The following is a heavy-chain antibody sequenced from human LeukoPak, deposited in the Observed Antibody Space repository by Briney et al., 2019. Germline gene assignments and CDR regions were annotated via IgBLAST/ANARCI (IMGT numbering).Heavy chain of an antibody. CDR1: GYTFSNYA. CDR3: ARDLDSSREDV. Sequence: GASVKVSSKASGYTFSNYAILWVRQAPGQRLEWMGWINAGNGNTKYSQKFQGRVTITRDTSASTVYMELSSLRSEDTAVYYCARDLDSSREDVWGQGTTVTVSS. CDR2: INAGNGNT. D-gene: IGHD3-22*01. J-gene: IGHJ6*02. V-gene: IGHV1-3*01.